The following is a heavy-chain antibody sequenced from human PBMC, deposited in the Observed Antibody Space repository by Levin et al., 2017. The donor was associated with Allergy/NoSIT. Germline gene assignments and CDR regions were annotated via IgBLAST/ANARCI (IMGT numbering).Heavy chain of an antibody. Sequence: GGSLRLSCAASGFTFSSYAMSWVRQAPGKGLEWVSAISGSGGSTYYADSVKGRFTISRDNSKNTLYLQMNSLRAEDTAVYYCAKGHTPYGDYEPFDYWGQGTLVTVSS. CDR1: GFTFSSYA. CDR2: ISGSGGST. V-gene: IGHV3-23*01. CDR3: AKGHTPYGDYEPFDY. J-gene: IGHJ4*02. D-gene: IGHD4-17*01.